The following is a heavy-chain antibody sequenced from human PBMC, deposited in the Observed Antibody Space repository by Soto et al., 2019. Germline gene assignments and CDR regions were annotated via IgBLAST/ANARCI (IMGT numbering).Heavy chain of an antibody. Sequence: QVQLVESGGGVVQPGRSLRLSCAASGFTFSSYGMHWVRQAPGKGLEWVAVIGLVGSNKYYADSVKGRFTISRDNPKNTLYLQMNSLRAEDTAVYYCARVSYYDSSGYYSDAFDIWGQGTMVTVSS. CDR2: IGLVGSNK. V-gene: IGHV3-33*01. CDR1: GFTFSSYG. J-gene: IGHJ3*02. D-gene: IGHD3-22*01. CDR3: ARVSYYDSSGYYSDAFDI.